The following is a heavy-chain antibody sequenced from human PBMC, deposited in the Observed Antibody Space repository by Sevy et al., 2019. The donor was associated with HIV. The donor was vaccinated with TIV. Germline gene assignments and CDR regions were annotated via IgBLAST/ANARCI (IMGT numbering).Heavy chain of an antibody. D-gene: IGHD6-6*01. CDR1: GFTFSNYY. CDR2: LNGDGSEI. V-gene: IGHV3-74*01. CDR3: FVRIRDSSEIDY. Sequence: GGSLRPSCAASGFTFSNYYMNWVRQGPGKGLVWVARLNGDGSEINYADSVRGRFTISRDNTKNTLYLQMSSLRGEDTAVYYCFVRIRDSSEIDYWGQGTLVTVSS. J-gene: IGHJ4*02.